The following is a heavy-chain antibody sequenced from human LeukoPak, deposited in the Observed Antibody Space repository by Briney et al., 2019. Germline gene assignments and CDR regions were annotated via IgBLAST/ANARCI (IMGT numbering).Heavy chain of an antibody. V-gene: IGHV1-18*01. Sequence: GASVKVSCKASGYTFTSCAISWVRQAPGQGLEWMGWISAYNGNTNYAQKLQGRVTMTRDMSTSTVYMELSSLRSEDTAVYYCAREDYGDYDWFDPWGQGTLVTVSS. CDR1: GYTFTSCA. CDR2: ISAYNGNT. CDR3: AREDYGDYDWFDP. J-gene: IGHJ5*02. D-gene: IGHD4-17*01.